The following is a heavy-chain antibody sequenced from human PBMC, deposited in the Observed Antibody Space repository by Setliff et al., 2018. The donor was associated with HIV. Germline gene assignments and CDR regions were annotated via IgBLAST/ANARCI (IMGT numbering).Heavy chain of an antibody. CDR1: GGSISSGSYH. J-gene: IGHJ4*02. D-gene: IGHD3-10*01. CDR2: FYTSGST. CDR3: ASSYDPNYYVSGSYHRHQGMYFDY. V-gene: IGHV4-61*02. Sequence: TLSLTCTVSGGSISSGSYHWSWIRQPAGKGLEWIGRFYTSGSTNYNPPLKSRVTISVEKSKNQFSLNLSSVTAADTAVYYCASSYDPNYYVSGSYHRHQGMYFDYWGQGMLVTVSS.